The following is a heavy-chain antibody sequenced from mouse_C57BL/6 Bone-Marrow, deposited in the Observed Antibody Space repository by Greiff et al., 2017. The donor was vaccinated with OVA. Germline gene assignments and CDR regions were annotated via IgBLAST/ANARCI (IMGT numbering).Heavy chain of an antibody. Sequence: QVQLQQSGAELVKPGASVKISCKASGYAFSSYWMNWVKQRPGKGLEWIGQIYPGDGDTNYNGKFKGKATLTADKSSSTAYMQLSSLTSEDSAVYFCAREGYGNYTFSDYWGQGTTLTVSS. CDR2: IYPGDGDT. D-gene: IGHD2-1*01. CDR3: AREGYGNYTFSDY. J-gene: IGHJ2*01. V-gene: IGHV1-80*01. CDR1: GYAFSSYW.